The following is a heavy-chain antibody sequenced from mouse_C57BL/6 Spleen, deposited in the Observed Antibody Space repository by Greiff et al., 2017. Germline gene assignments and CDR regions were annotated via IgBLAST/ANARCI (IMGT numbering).Heavy chain of an antibody. D-gene: IGHD1-1*01. V-gene: IGHV5-4*01. Sequence: EVKLMESGGGLVKPGGSLKLSCAASGFTFSSYAMSWVRQTPEKRLEWVATISDGGSYTYYPDNVKGRFTLSRDNAKNNLYLQMSHLKSEDTAMYYCAREGYGSSLYYFDYWGQGATLTVSS. CDR2: ISDGGSYT. CDR1: GFTFSSYA. CDR3: AREGYGSSLYYFDY. J-gene: IGHJ2*01.